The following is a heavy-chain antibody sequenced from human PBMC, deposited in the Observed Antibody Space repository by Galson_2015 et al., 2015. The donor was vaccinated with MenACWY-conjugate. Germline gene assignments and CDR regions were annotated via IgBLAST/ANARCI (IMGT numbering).Heavy chain of an antibody. V-gene: IGHV3-33*01. Sequence: SLRLSCAASAFTFSTFGIHWVRQSPGKGLEWVAVIWNDGSNKNYADSVKGRFTISRDNSKNTMYLQMNSLRAEDTAVYSCASSFGTLRQFDSWGQATLVTVSS. D-gene: IGHD3-16*01. CDR3: ASSFGTLRQFDS. CDR2: IWNDGSNK. CDR1: AFTFSTFG. J-gene: IGHJ4*02.